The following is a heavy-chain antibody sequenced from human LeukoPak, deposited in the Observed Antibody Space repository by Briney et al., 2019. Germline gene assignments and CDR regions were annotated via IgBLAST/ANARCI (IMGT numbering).Heavy chain of an antibody. V-gene: IGHV4-39*07. D-gene: IGHD3-22*01. CDR2: IYYSGST. J-gene: IGHJ4*02. CDR1: GGSISSSSYY. CDR3: ARDRVPDSSGYDY. Sequence: PSETLSLTCTVSGGSISSSSYYWGWIRQPPGKGLEWIGSIYYSGSTYYNPSLKSRVTISVDTSKNQFSLKLSSVTAADTAVYYCARDRVPDSSGYDYWGQGTLVTVSS.